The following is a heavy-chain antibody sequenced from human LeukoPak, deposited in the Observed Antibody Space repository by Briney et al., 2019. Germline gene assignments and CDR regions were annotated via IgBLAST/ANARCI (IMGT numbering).Heavy chain of an antibody. CDR3: ARDRGEGFDP. CDR2: ICSAGRT. CDR1: GFTVSDNH. J-gene: IGHJ5*02. D-gene: IGHD3-10*01. V-gene: IGHV3-53*01. Sequence: SGGSLRLSCAASGFTVSDNHMSWVRQAPGKGLEWVSIICSAGRTCYTDSVKGRFTISRDNSKNALYLQMNSLTAEDTAVYYCARDRGEGFDPWGQGTLVTVSS.